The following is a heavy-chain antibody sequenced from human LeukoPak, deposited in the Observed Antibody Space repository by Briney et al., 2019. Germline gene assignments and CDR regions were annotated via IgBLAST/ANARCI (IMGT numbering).Heavy chain of an antibody. Sequence: PGGSLRLSCAASGFTFSSYWMHWVRQAPGKGLVWVSRIKSDGSTNYADSVKGRFTISRDNAKNTLYLQMNSLRAEDTAVYYCARGGDAYRARGLDYWGQGTLVTVSS. CDR2: IKSDGST. CDR3: ARGGDAYRARGLDY. J-gene: IGHJ4*02. D-gene: IGHD5-24*01. V-gene: IGHV3-74*01. CDR1: GFTFSSYW.